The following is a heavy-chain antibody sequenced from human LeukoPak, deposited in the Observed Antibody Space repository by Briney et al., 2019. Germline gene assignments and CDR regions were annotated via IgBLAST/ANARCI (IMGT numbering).Heavy chain of an antibody. D-gene: IGHD3-16*02. Sequence: GGSLRLSCAASGFTFSSCAMSWVRQAPGKGLEWVSAIGGTTYYSDSVKGRFTISRDNSKNTLYLQMNSLRAEDTAVYYCAKDAVATYRHDAFDIWGQGTMVTVSS. CDR1: GFTFSSCA. CDR3: AKDAVATYRHDAFDI. CDR2: IGGTT. J-gene: IGHJ3*02. V-gene: IGHV3-23*01.